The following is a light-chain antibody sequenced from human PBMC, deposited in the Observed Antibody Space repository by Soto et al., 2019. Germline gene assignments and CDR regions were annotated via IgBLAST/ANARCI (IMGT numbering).Light chain of an antibody. CDR2: GVS. V-gene: IGKV3D-7*01. CDR1: QSVSSSY. Sequence: EIVMTQSPATLSLSPGERATLSCRASQSVSSSYLSWYQQKPGQAPRLLIYGVSTRATGIPARFSGSGSGTDFTLTISSLQPEDFAVYYCQQDYNLPPTFGGGTKVEIK. CDR3: QQDYNLPPT. J-gene: IGKJ4*01.